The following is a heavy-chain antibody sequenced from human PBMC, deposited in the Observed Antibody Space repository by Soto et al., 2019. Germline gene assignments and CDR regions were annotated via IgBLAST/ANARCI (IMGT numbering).Heavy chain of an antibody. Sequence: SETLSLSCTVSGGSISSGGYYWSWIRQHPGKGLEWIGYIYYSGSTYYNPSLKSRVTISVDTSKNQFSLKLSSVTAADTAVYYCASINFDWLFNDYWGQGTLVTVSS. J-gene: IGHJ4*02. CDR1: GGSISSGGYY. D-gene: IGHD3-9*01. V-gene: IGHV4-31*02. CDR3: ASINFDWLFNDY. CDR2: IYYSGST.